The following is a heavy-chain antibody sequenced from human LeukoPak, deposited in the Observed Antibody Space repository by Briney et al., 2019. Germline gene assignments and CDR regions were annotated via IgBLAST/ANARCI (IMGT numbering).Heavy chain of an antibody. V-gene: IGHV4-34*01. J-gene: IGHJ4*02. CDR1: GGSFSGYY. CDR3: ARSIRYDSSGYYDLGDDY. CDR2: INHSGST. Sequence: SETLSLTCAVYGGSFSGYYWSWIRQPPGKGPEWIGEINHSGSTNYNPSLKSRVTISVDTSKNQFSLKLSSVTAADTAVYYCARSIRYDSSGYYDLGDDYWGQGTLVTVSS. D-gene: IGHD3-22*01.